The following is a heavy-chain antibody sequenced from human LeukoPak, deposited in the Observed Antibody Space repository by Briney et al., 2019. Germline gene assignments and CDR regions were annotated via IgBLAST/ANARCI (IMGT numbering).Heavy chain of an antibody. V-gene: IGHV4-31*03. Sequence: SQTLSLTCTVSGGSISSGGYSWSWIRQHPGKGLEWIGYIYYSGSTYYNPSLESRVTISVDTSKNQFSLKLSSVTAADTAVYYCAREQDTSWQGDWVDYWGQGTLVTVSS. CDR3: AREQDTSWQGDWVDY. CDR1: GGSISSGGYS. D-gene: IGHD2-2*01. J-gene: IGHJ4*02. CDR2: IYYSGST.